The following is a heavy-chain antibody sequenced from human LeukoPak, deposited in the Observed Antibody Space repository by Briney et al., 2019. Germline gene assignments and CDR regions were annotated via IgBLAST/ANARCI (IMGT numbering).Heavy chain of an antibody. Sequence: GGSLRLSCAASGFTFSSYGMHWVRQAPGKGLEWVAFIWYDGSNKYYADSVKGRFTISRDNSKNTLYLQMNSLRAEDTAVYYCAKDASGWTQYFDYWGQGTLVTVSS. D-gene: IGHD2-15*01. J-gene: IGHJ4*02. V-gene: IGHV3-30*02. CDR2: IWYDGSNK. CDR1: GFTFSSYG. CDR3: AKDASGWTQYFDY.